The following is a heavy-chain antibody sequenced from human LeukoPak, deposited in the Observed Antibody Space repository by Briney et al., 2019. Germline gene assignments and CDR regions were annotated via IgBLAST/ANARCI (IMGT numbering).Heavy chain of an antibody. CDR1: GYSFTSYW. J-gene: IGHJ4*02. D-gene: IGHD2-8*01. CDR2: IYPGESDT. CDR3: AGLSCTNGVCYSYADY. Sequence: GESLKISCEGSGYSFTSYWIGWVRQMPGEGLEWVGIIYPGESDTIDSPSFQGQVTISADKSISTAHLQWSSLKASHPAMHYCAGLSCTNGVCYSYADYWGQGTLVTVSS. V-gene: IGHV5-51*01.